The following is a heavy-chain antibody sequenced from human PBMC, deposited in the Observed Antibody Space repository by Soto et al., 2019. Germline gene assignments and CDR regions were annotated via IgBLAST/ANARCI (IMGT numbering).Heavy chain of an antibody. Sequence: EVQLLESGGGLVQPGGSLRLSCAASGFTFGNYAMSWVRQAPRKGLEWVSAISGRGGSTFYADSVKGRFTISRDNSKNTLYLQLNSLRAEETAIYYCARRLPHDYGFDYWGHGTLVTVSS. CDR2: ISGRGGST. CDR3: ARRLPHDYGFDY. V-gene: IGHV3-23*01. CDR1: GFTFGNYA. D-gene: IGHD4-17*01. J-gene: IGHJ4*01.